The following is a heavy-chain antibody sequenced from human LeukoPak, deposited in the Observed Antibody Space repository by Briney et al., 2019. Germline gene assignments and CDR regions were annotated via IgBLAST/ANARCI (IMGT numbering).Heavy chain of an antibody. Sequence: GESLKISRKGFGYSFTYYWIGLVRQMPANSLGWMGIIYPLDSDTSYSPSFQGQVTISADTSISTAYLQWSSLRASDTAMYYCARCGEMATISSCYFDYWGQGTLVTVSS. J-gene: IGHJ4*02. D-gene: IGHD5-24*01. V-gene: IGHV5-51*01. CDR2: IYPLDSDT. CDR3: ARCGEMATISSCYFDY. CDR1: GYSFTYYW.